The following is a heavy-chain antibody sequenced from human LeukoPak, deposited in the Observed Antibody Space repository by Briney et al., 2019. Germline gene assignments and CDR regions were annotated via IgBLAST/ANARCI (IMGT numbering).Heavy chain of an antibody. D-gene: IGHD2-2*01. V-gene: IGHV5-51*01. J-gene: IGHJ4*02. CDR1: AYTFTNSW. CDR2: IYPGDSDT. Sequence: GESLKISCRGSAYTFTNSWIGWVRQMPGKGLEWMGIIYPGDSDTRYSPSFQGQVTMSADKSINTAYLQWSSLKASDTAMYYCARRQGCSSTSCPPDSWGQGTLVTVSS. CDR3: ARRQGCSSTSCPPDS.